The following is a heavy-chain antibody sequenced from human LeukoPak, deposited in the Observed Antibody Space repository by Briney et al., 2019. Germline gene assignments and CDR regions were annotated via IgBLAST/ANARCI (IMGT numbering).Heavy chain of an antibody. CDR1: GFTFSSYS. CDR3: ARGSARDSSGYYYDPLDY. J-gene: IGHJ4*02. D-gene: IGHD3-22*01. CDR2: ISSSSSYI. Sequence: PGGSLRLSCASCGFTFSSYSMNWVRQAPGKGLEWVSSISSSSSYIYYADSVKGRFTISRDNAKNSLYLQMNSLRAEDTAVYYCARGSARDSSGYYYDPLDYWGQGTLVTVSS. V-gene: IGHV3-21*01.